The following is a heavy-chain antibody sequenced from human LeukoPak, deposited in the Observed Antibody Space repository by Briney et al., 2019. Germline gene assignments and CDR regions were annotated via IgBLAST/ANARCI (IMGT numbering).Heavy chain of an antibody. D-gene: IGHD2-15*01. J-gene: IGHJ6*02. CDR1: GFTVNSNY. CDR2: IYSGST. Sequence: PGGSLRLSCAASGFTVNSNYMSWVRQAPGKGLEGVSAIYSGSTYYADYVKGRFTMSRDNSKNTVYLQMNSLRAEDTAVYYCARLMSLSGYSYYGMDVWGQGTTVTVSS. CDR3: ARLMSLSGYSYYGMDV. V-gene: IGHV3-53*01.